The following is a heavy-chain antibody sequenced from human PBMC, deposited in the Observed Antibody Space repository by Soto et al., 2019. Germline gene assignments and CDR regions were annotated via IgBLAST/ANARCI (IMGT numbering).Heavy chain of an antibody. V-gene: IGHV1-2*04. CDR2: INPNSGGA. J-gene: IGHJ5*02. D-gene: IGHD6-13*01. CDR3: AREGGQQSTNWFDP. CDR1: GYTFTGYY. Sequence: ASVKVSCKASGYTFTGYYMHWVRQAPGQGLEWMGWINPNSGGANYAQKFQGWVTMTRDTSISTAYMELSRLRSDDTAVYYCAREGGQQSTNWFDPWGPGTLVTVSS.